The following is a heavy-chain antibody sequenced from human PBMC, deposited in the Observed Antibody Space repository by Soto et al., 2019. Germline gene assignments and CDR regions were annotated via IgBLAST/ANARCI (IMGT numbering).Heavy chain of an antibody. V-gene: IGHV3-23*01. J-gene: IGHJ4*02. D-gene: IGHD2-21*01. CDR3: AKVWYGGDPYYFDY. CDR2: ITGSGYNT. Sequence: GGSLRLSCAASGFTFSSYAMGWVRQSPGKGLEWVSAITGSGYNTYYADSVKGRFTISRDTPKNTLYLHMNSLRAEDTAVYYCAKVWYGGDPYYFDYWGQGTLVTVSS. CDR1: GFTFSSYA.